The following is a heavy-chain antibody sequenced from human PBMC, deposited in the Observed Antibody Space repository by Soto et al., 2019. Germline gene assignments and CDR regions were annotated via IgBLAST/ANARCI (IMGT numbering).Heavy chain of an antibody. J-gene: IGHJ4*02. CDR2: INPNNGVT. D-gene: IGHD6-19*01. CDR3: AAAAIPVAGRHPDF. CDR1: GYMFTGFY. Sequence: QVQLVQSGAEVKRPGAAVKVSCKASGYMFTGFYLHWVRHAPGQGLEWMGWINPNNGVTTYAKNFQGRVTMTRDSSISTAYMELSSLRSDDTAVYFCAAAAIPVAGRHPDFWGQGTVVTVS. V-gene: IGHV1-2*02.